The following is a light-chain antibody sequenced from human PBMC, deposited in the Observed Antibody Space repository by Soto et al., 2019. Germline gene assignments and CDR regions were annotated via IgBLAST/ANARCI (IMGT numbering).Light chain of an antibody. J-gene: IGLJ1*01. CDR3: QAWDSSTLNYV. CDR1: KLGDKY. CDR2: QDS. V-gene: IGLV3-1*01. Sequence: SSELTQPPSVSVSPGQTASITCSGDKLGDKYACWYQQKPGQSPVLVIYQDSKRPSGIPERFSGSNSGNTATLTISGTQAMDEADYYCQAWDSSTLNYVFGTGTKVTVL.